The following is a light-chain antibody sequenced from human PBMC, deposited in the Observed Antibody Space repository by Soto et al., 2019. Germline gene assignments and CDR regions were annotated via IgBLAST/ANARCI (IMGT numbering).Light chain of an antibody. CDR1: QSISTY. J-gene: IGKJ3*01. CDR2: DAS. V-gene: IGKV3-11*01. Sequence: EVVLTQSPATLSLSPGERATLSCGASQSISTYVGWYQQRPGQAPRLLIYDASIRATGIPDRFSGSGSGTDFTLTISSLEPEDFATYYCQERANWRRFTFGPGTKVDIK. CDR3: QERANWRRFT.